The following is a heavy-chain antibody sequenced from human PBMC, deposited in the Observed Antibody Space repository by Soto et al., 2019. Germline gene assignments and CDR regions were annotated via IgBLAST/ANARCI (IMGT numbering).Heavy chain of an antibody. CDR3: ARDRRELRDYSDY. V-gene: IGHV3-23*01. D-gene: IGHD1-26*01. CDR1: GFAFSNYA. J-gene: IGHJ4*02. CDR2: ITGSGGTT. Sequence: PGGSLRLSCAASGFAFSNYAMSWVRQAPGKGPQWVSSITGSGGTTYYEDSVKGRFTISRDNSKNTLYLQMNSLRAEDTAVYYCARDRRELRDYSDYWGQGTLVTVSS.